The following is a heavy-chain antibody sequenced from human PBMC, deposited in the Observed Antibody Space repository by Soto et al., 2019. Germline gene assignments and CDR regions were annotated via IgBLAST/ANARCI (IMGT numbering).Heavy chain of an antibody. J-gene: IGHJ6*02. Sequence: QVQLQESGPGLVKPSQTLSLTCTVSGGSITSGDNYWSWIRQPPGKGLEWIAYIHYSGSTYYNPSLTSRVTISVATSKNQFSLKLSSVTAADTAVYYCARGGYTVTTRYYYGMDVWGQGTTVTVSS. CDR3: ARGGYTVTTRYYYGMDV. V-gene: IGHV4-30-4*01. CDR1: GGSITSGDNY. CDR2: IHYSGST. D-gene: IGHD4-4*01.